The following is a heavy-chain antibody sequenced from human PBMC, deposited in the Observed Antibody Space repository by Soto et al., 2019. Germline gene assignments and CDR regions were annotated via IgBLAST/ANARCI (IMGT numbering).Heavy chain of an antibody. J-gene: IGHJ4*02. CDR3: ARACSSNSCYDVFDY. Sequence: WETLSLTCTVSGGSISSYYWSWIRQPAGKGLEWIGRIYTSGSTNYNPSLKSRVTMSVDTSKNQFSLKLSSVTAADTAVYYCARACSSNSCYDVFDYWGQGTLVTVSS. V-gene: IGHV4-4*07. CDR2: IYTSGST. D-gene: IGHD2-2*01. CDR1: GGSISSYY.